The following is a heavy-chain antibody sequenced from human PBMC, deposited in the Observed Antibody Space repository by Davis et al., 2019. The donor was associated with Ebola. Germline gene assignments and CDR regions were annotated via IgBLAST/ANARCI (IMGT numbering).Heavy chain of an antibody. CDR1: GFTFSNCA. CDR3: ARDRSGPDY. Sequence: GESLKISCAASGFTFSNCAMNWVRQAPGKGLEWVSAISGDAGGTYYADSVRGRFTISRDNSKNTLYLQLDSLRAEDTAVYYCARDRSGPDYWGQGTLVTVSS. J-gene: IGHJ4*02. D-gene: IGHD3-3*01. V-gene: IGHV3-23*01. CDR2: ISGDAGGT.